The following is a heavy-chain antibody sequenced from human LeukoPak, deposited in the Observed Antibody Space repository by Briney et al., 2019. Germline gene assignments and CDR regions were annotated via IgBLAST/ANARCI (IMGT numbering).Heavy chain of an antibody. CDR1: GFTFSSYE. V-gene: IGHV3-48*03. CDR3: ARLSSGYYYFDY. Sequence: PGGSLRLSCAASGFTFSSYEMNWVRQAPGKGLECVSYISSSGSTIYYADSVKGRFTISRDNAKNSLYLQMNSLRAEDTAVYYCARLSSGYYYFDYWGQGTLVTVSS. J-gene: IGHJ4*02. CDR2: ISSSGSTI. D-gene: IGHD3-22*01.